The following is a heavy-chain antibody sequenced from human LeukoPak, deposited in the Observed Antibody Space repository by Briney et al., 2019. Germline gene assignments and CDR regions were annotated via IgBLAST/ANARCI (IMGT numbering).Heavy chain of an antibody. J-gene: IGHJ4*02. D-gene: IGHD3-3*01. Sequence: GGSLRLSCAASGFTFSSYAMHWVRQAPGKGLEWVAVISYDGSNKYYADSVKGRFTISRDNSKNTLYLQMDSLRAEDTAVYYCARVMWTPERFFWSGYDYWGQGTLVTVSS. CDR3: ARVMWTPERFFWSGYDY. V-gene: IGHV3-30-3*01. CDR1: GFTFSSYA. CDR2: ISYDGSNK.